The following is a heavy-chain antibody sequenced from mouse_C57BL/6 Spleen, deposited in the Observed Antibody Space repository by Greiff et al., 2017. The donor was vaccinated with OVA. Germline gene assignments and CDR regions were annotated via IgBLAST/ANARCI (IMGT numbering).Heavy chain of an antibody. D-gene: IGHD1-1*01. V-gene: IGHV1-54*01. J-gene: IGHJ1*03. CDR3: ARRGSSYWYFDV. CDR2: INPGSGGT. Sequence: VKLMESGAELVRPGTSVKVSCKASGYAFTNYLIEWVKQRPGQGLEWIGVINPGSGGTNYNEKFEGKATLTADKSSSTAYMQLSSLTSEDSAVYFCARRGSSYWYFDVWGTGTTDTVSS. CDR1: GYAFTNYL.